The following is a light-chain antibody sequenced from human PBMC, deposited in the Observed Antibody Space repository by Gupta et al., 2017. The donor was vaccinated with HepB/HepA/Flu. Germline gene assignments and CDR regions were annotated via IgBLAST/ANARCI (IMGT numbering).Light chain of an antibody. V-gene: IGKV3-20*01. CDR1: QSVSSNY. J-gene: IGKJ1*01. CDR2: GAS. Sequence: IVLTQSPDTLSLSPGERATLSCRASQSVSSNYLAWYQQKLGQAPRLLIYGASSRATGIPDRFSGSGSGTEFTLTVSRREPEDFAVYYCQHEDYSLWTFGQGTKVQIK. CDR3: QHEDYSLWT.